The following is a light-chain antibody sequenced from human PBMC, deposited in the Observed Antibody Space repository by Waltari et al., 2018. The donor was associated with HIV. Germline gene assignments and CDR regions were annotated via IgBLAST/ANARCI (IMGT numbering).Light chain of an antibody. CDR3: QQYDNLPLRYT. Sequence: DIQMTQSPSSLSQYVGDRVTIPCQANQDISNHLNWYQQKPGKAPKFLIYDASNLETGVPSRFSGRGSGTDFTFTINSLQPEDIATYYCQQYDNLPLRYTFGQGTKLEIK. V-gene: IGKV1-33*01. CDR1: QDISNH. J-gene: IGKJ2*01. CDR2: DAS.